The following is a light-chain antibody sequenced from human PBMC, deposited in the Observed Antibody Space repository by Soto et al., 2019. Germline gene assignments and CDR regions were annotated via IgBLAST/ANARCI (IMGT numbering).Light chain of an antibody. V-gene: IGKV1-5*03. J-gene: IGKJ4*01. Sequence: DIQMTQSPSTLSASGGDRVTITCRASQSISSGLAWYQQKPGKAPKLLIYKASSLESGVPSGFSGSGSGTEFTLTISSLQPDDFATYYCLQYNSYPTFGGGTKVEIK. CDR3: LQYNSYPT. CDR1: QSISSG. CDR2: KAS.